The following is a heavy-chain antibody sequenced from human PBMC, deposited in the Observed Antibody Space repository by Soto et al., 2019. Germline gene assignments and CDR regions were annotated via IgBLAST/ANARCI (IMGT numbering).Heavy chain of an antibody. CDR2: TYYRSKWCT. J-gene: IGHJ5*02. V-gene: IGHV6-1*01. Sequence: SQSPSLTCAISGDRVSRISAAWNCIRQSPSRGLEWLGRTYYRSKWCTDYAVSVKSRITINPDTSRNQFSLQLNSVTPEDTAVYYCARGGAFYGSGIYYTSWFDPWGQGTLISVSS. CDR1: GDRVSRISAA. D-gene: IGHD3-10*01. CDR3: ARGGAFYGSGIYYTSWFDP.